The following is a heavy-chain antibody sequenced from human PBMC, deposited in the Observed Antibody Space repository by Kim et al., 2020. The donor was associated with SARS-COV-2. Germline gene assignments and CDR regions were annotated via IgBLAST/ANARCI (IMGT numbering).Heavy chain of an antibody. CDR3: ANQPGIHFHGDDYYDYG. J-gene: IGHJ6*01. V-gene: IGHV3-23*01. CDR2: ITISGSDT. Sequence: GGSLRLSCAASGFTFSSYDMSWLRQAPGRGLEWVSSITISGSDTYYADSVKGRFTISRDNYKNTLYLQMNSLRAEDTAIFYCANQPGIHFHGDDYYDYG. CDR1: GFTFSSYD. D-gene: IGHD5-18*01.